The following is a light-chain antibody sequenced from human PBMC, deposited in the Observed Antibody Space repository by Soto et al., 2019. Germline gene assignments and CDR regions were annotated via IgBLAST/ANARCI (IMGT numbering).Light chain of an antibody. CDR3: QQYHTYWT. J-gene: IGKJ1*01. V-gene: IGKV1-5*03. CDR1: QSISNW. Sequence: DIQMTQSPSTLSASVGDRVTITCRASQSISNWLAWYQQKPGKVPKLLIYKTSSLESGVPSRFSGSGSGTEFTLTISSLQPDDFATYYCQQYHTYWTFGKGTKVDVK. CDR2: KTS.